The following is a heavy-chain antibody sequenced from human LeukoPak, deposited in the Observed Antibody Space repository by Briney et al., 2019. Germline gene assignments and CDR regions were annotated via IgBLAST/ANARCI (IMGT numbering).Heavy chain of an antibody. CDR1: GFVFSDYG. J-gene: IGHJ2*01. V-gene: IGHV3-30*02. Sequence: GGSVRLSCAASGFVFSDYGMHWVRQAPGMGLKWVAFVRFDGSNEYYADSVKGRFTISKDNSKNILYLQMSSLRVEDTAIYSCVRESDFGYHSEGPRFWGWGTVVSV. CDR3: VRESDFGYHSEGPRF. D-gene: IGHD3/OR15-3a*01. CDR2: VRFDGSNE.